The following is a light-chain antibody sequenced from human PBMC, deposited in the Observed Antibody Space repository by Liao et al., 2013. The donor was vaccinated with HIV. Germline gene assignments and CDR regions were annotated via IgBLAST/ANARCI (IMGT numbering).Light chain of an antibody. V-gene: IGLV3-1*01. CDR3: QTWDTNLWV. CDR1: KLGDKY. CDR2: QDT. J-gene: IGLJ3*02. Sequence: SYEVTQPPSVSVSPGQTATITCSGDKLGDKYACWYQQKPGQSPVMVIYQDTKRPSGIPERFSGSNSGNTATLTISGTTALDDADYYCQTWDTNLWVFGG.